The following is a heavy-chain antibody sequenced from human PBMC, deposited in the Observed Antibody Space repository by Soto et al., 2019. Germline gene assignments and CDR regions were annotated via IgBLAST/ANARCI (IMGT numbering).Heavy chain of an antibody. Sequence: QVQLQESGPGLLKPSETLSLTCTVSGASMRNYYWSWIRQPAGKGLEWIGRIFGSGETYYNPSLKSRIILSVDLSKSQFSVELTSVTAADTAVYFCVREGDYSDNNGYPLFDYWGQGTLVTVSP. CDR1: GASMRNYY. CDR3: VREGDYSDNNGYPLFDY. CDR2: IFGSGET. D-gene: IGHD3-22*01. J-gene: IGHJ4*02. V-gene: IGHV4-4*07.